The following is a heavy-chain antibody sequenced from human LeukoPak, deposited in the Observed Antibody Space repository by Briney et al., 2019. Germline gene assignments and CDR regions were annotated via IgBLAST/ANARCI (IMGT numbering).Heavy chain of an antibody. V-gene: IGHV3-48*03. CDR1: GFTFSSYE. CDR2: ISSSGSTI. CDR3: ASHSYYYDSSGYPD. D-gene: IGHD3-22*01. J-gene: IGHJ4*02. Sequence: PGGSLRLSCAASGFTFSSYEMNWVRQAPGKGLEWVSYISSSGSTIYYADSVKGRFTISRDNAKNSLYLQMNSLRAEDTAVYYCASHSYYYDSSGYPDWGQGTLVTVSS.